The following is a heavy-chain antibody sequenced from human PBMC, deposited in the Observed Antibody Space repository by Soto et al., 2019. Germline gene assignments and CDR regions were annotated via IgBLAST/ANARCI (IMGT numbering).Heavy chain of an antibody. CDR3: ARAPPYIVGATNLDY. J-gene: IGHJ4*02. CDR1: GFTFSSYS. D-gene: IGHD1-26*01. V-gene: IGHV3-48*02. CDR2: ISSSSSTI. Sequence: PWGSLRLSCAASGFTFSSYSMNWIRQAPGKGLEWVSYISSSSSTIYYADSVKGRFTISRDNAKNSLYLQMNSLRDEDTAVYYCARAPPYIVGATNLDYWGQGTLVTVSS.